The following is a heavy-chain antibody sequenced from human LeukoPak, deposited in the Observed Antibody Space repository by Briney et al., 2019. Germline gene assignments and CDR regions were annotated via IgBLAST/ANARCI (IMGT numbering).Heavy chain of an antibody. D-gene: IGHD5-18*01. V-gene: IGHV4-39*01. CDR1: GGSISSYY. J-gene: IGHJ6*03. Sequence: SETLSLTCTVSGGSISSYYWGWIRQPPGKGLEWIGSIYYSGSTYYNPSLKSRVTISVDTSKNQFSLKLSSVTAADTAVYYCARHGRSYGSYYYYYMDVWGKGTTVTVSS. CDR3: ARHGRSYGSYYYYYMDV. CDR2: IYYSGST.